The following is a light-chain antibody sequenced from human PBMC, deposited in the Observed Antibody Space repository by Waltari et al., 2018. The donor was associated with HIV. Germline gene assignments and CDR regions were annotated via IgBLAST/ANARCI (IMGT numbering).Light chain of an antibody. CDR2: GNS. CDR1: SSNIGAGYD. CDR3: QSYDSSLSDSRV. Sequence: QSVLTQPPSVSGAPGQRVTISCTGSSSNIGAGYDVHWYQQLPGTAPKLLIYGNSNRPSGVPDRFSGSKSGTSASLAITGLQAEDEADYYCQSYDSSLSDSRVFGGGTKVTV. J-gene: IGLJ3*02. V-gene: IGLV1-40*01.